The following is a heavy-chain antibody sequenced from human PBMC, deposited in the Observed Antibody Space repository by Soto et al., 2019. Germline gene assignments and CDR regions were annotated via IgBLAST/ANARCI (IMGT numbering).Heavy chain of an antibody. CDR1: GGSISSYY. D-gene: IGHD6-13*01. CDR3: ARHSFNVAAGHFDY. J-gene: IGHJ4*02. Sequence: SETLSLTCAVSGGSISSYYWSWIRQPPGKGLEWIGYIYYSGSTNYNPSLKSRVTISVDTSKNQFSLRLSSVTAADTAVYYCARHSFNVAAGHFDYWGQGTLVTVSS. CDR2: IYYSGST. V-gene: IGHV4-59*08.